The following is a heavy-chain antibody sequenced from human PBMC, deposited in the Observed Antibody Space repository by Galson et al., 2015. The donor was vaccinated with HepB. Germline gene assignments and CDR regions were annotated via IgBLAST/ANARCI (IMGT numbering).Heavy chain of an antibody. J-gene: IGHJ4*02. CDR1: GFTFSSYL. CDR2: IKQDGSEK. CDR3: AGSGSYYQYFDY. Sequence: SLRLSCAASGFTFSSYLMSWVRQAPGKGLEWVANIKQDGSEKYYVDSVKGRFTISRDNAKNSLYLQKNSLRAEDTAVYYCAGSGSYYQYFDYWGQGTLVTVSS. D-gene: IGHD1-26*01. V-gene: IGHV3-7*01.